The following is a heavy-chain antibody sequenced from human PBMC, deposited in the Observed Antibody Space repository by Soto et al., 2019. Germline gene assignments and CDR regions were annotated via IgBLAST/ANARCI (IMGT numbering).Heavy chain of an antibody. J-gene: IGHJ4*02. CDR3: ARHPRYSYGYLGFDY. CDR1: GGSISSSSYY. CDR2: IYYSGST. Sequence: PSETLSLTCTVSGGSISSSSYYWGWIRQPPGKGLEWIGSIYYSGSTYYNPSLKSRVTISVDTSKNQFSLKLSSVTAADTAVYYCARHPRYSYGYLGFDYWGQGTLVTVSS. V-gene: IGHV4-39*01. D-gene: IGHD5-18*01.